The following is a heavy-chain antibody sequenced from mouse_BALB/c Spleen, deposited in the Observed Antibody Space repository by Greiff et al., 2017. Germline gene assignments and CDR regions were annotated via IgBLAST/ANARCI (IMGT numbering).Heavy chain of an antibody. CDR3: ARDRVYDGYYGAMDY. Sequence: QVQLQQSGPGLVAPSQSLSITCTVSGFSLTSYGVHWVRQPPGKGLEWLGVIWAGGSTNYNSALMSRLSISKDNSKSQVFLKMNSLQTDDTAMYYCARDRVYDGYYGAMDYWGQGTSVTVSS. J-gene: IGHJ4*01. D-gene: IGHD2-3*01. CDR1: GFSLTSYG. V-gene: IGHV2-9*02. CDR2: IWAGGST.